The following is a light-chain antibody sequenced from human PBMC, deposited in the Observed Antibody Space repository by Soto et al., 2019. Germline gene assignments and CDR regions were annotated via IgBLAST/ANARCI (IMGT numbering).Light chain of an antibody. V-gene: IGKV1-9*01. CDR1: QGINSF. CDR2: GAS. Sequence: IQLTQSPSSLSASVGDRVTITCRASQGINSFLAWYQQKPGKAPKLLIYGASTLQSGVPSLFSGSGSRTEFTLTISRVEPEDFASYYCQQLTNYRFTFGQGTKLQIK. J-gene: IGKJ2*01. CDR3: QQLTNYRFT.